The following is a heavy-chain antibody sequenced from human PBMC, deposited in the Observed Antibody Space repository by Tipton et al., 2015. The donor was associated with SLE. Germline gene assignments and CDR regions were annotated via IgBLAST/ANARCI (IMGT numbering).Heavy chain of an antibody. Sequence: QLVQSGAEVKKPGASVKVSCKASGYTFTSYGISWVRQAPGQGLEWMGWISAYNGNTNYAQKLQGRVTMTTDTSTSTAYMELRSLRSDDTAVYYCARWALFGDSSGSLLDYWGQGPLVTVSS. J-gene: IGHJ4*02. V-gene: IGHV1-18*01. CDR1: GYTFTSYG. CDR3: ARWALFGDSSGSLLDY. CDR2: ISAYNGNT. D-gene: IGHD3-22*01.